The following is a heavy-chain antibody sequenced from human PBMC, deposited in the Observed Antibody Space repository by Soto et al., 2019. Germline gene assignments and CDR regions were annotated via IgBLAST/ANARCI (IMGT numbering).Heavy chain of an antibody. Sequence: GGSLRLSCAASGFTFSSYGMHWVRQAPGKGLEWVAVIWYDGSNKYYADSVKGRFTISRDNSKDTLYLQMNSLRAEDTAVYYCATSAAIVGVLDYWGQGTLVTVSS. V-gene: IGHV3-33*01. J-gene: IGHJ4*02. CDR3: ATSAAIVGVLDY. CDR2: IWYDGSNK. D-gene: IGHD2-2*01. CDR1: GFTFSSYG.